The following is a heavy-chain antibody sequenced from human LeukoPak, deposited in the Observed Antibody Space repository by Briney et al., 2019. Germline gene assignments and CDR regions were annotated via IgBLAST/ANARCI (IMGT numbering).Heavy chain of an antibody. CDR2: IRYDGSNK. Sequence: PGGSLRLSCAASGFTFSSYGMHWVRQAPGKGLEWVAFIRYDGSNKYYADSVKGRFTISRDNSKNTLYLQMNSLRAEDTAVYYCAKEERKRWTEAAAGPPYFDYWGQGTLVTVSS. V-gene: IGHV3-30*02. D-gene: IGHD6-13*01. CDR1: GFTFSSYG. J-gene: IGHJ4*02. CDR3: AKEERKRWTEAAAGPPYFDY.